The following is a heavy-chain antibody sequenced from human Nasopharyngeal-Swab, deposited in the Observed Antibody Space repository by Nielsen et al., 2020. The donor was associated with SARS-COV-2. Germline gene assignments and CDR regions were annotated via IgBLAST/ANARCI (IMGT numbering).Heavy chain of an antibody. CDR3: ARVSGFGELLYYYYYMDV. CDR1: GFTVSSNY. Sequence: GESLKISCAASGFTVSSNYMSWVRQAPGKGLEWVSVIYSDGSTYYADSVKGRFTISRDNSKNTLYLQMNSLRAEDTAVYYCARVSGFGELLYYYYYMDVWGKGTTVTVSS. CDR2: IYSDGST. J-gene: IGHJ6*03. D-gene: IGHD3-10*01. V-gene: IGHV3-66*01.